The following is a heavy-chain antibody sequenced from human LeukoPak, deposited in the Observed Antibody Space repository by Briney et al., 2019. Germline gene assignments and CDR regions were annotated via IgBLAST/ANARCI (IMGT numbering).Heavy chain of an antibody. D-gene: IGHD2-2*01. V-gene: IGHV3-21*01. CDR3: ARGHQKYQLLLPFDY. CDR1: GFTFSSYS. CDR2: ISSSSSYI. J-gene: IGHJ4*02. Sequence: GGSLRLSCAASGFTFSSYSMNWVRQAPGKGLEWVSSISSSSSYIYYADSVKGRFTISRDNAKNSLYLQMNSLRAEDTAVYYCARGHQKYQLLLPFDYWGQGTLDTVSS.